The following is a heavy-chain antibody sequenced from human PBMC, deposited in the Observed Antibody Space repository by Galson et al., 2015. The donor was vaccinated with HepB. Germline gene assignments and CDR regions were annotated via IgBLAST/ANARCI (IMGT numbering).Heavy chain of an antibody. CDR2: IWYDGSNK. CDR1: GFTFSSYG. J-gene: IGHJ3*02. CDR3: ARDRTTMVRGDGSAFDI. V-gene: IGHV3-33*01. D-gene: IGHD3-10*01. Sequence: SLRLSCAASGFTFSSYGMHWVRQTPGKGLEWVAVIWYDGSNKYYADSVKGRFTISRDNSKNTLYLQMNSLRAEDTAVYYCARDRTTMVRGDGSAFDIWGQGTMVTVSS.